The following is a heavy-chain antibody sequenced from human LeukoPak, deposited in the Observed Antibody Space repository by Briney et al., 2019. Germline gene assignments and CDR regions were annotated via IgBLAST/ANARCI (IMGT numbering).Heavy chain of an antibody. CDR2: INPSGGST. CDR1: GYTFTSYY. J-gene: IGHJ6*02. CDR3: ARPYKNGALPHYYYYGMDV. V-gene: IGHV1-46*01. Sequence: ASVKVSCKASGYTFTSYYMHWVRQAPGRGLEWMGIINPSGGSTSYAQKFQGRVTMTRDTSTSTVYMELSSLRSEDTAVYYCARPYKNGALPHYYYYGMDVWGQGTTVTVSS. D-gene: IGHD1-1*01.